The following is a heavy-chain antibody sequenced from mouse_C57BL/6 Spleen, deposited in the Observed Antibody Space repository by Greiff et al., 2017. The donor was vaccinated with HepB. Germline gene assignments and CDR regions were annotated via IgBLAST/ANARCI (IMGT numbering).Heavy chain of an antibody. J-gene: IGHJ3*01. Sequence: QVQLQQPGAELVKPGASVKLSCKASGYTFTSYWMQWVKQRPGQGLEWIGEIDPSDSYTNYNQKFRGKATLTVDTSSSTAYMQLSSLTSEDSAVYYCARKALYDGYYEFADGGQGTRVTVSA. CDR3: ARKALYDGYYEFAD. D-gene: IGHD2-3*01. V-gene: IGHV1-50*01. CDR1: GYTFTSYW. CDR2: IDPSDSYT.